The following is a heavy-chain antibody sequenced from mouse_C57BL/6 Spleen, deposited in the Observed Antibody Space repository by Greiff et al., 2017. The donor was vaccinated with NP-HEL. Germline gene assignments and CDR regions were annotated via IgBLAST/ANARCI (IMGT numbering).Heavy chain of an antibody. Sequence: QVQLKESGAELVRPGTSVKVSCKASGYAFTNYLIEWVKQRPGQGLEWIGVINPGSGGTNYNEKFKGKATLTADKSSSTAYMQLSSLTSEDSAVYFCARSYDYPYFDYWGQGTTLTVSS. CDR3: ARSYDYPYFDY. CDR1: GYAFTNYL. D-gene: IGHD2-4*01. V-gene: IGHV1-54*01. CDR2: INPGSGGT. J-gene: IGHJ2*01.